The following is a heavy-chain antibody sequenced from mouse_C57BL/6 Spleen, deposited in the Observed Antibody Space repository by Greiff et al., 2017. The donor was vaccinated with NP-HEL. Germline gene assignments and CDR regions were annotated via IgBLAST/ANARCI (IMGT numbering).Heavy chain of an antibody. V-gene: IGHV1-26*01. CDR1: GYTFTDYY. Sequence: VQLQQSGPELVKPGASVKISCKASGYTFTDYYMNWVKQSHGKSLEWIGDINPNNGGTSYNQKFKGKATLTVDKSSSTAYMELRSLTSEDSAVYYCASPHYYGNYEGYFDVWGTGTTVTVSS. J-gene: IGHJ1*03. CDR2: INPNNGGT. D-gene: IGHD2-1*01. CDR3: ASPHYYGNYEGYFDV.